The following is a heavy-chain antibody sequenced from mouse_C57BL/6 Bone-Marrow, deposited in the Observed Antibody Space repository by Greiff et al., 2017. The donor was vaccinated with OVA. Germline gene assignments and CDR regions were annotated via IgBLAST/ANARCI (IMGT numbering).Heavy chain of an antibody. CDR2: INSDGGST. D-gene: IGHD2-2*01. Sequence: EVKLVESGGGLVQPGASLKLSCESNEYEFPSHDMSWVRKTPEKRLELVAAINSDGGSTYYPDTMERRFIISRDNTKKTLYLQMSRLRSEDTALYYCARPLMVTTDGLGYWGQGTTLTVSS. J-gene: IGHJ2*01. V-gene: IGHV5-2*01. CDR3: ARPLMVTTDGLGY. CDR1: EYEFPSHD.